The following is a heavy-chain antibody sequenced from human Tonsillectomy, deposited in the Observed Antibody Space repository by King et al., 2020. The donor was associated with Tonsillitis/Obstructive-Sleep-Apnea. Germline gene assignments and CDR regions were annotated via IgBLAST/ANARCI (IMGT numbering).Heavy chain of an antibody. CDR3: ARFFDTWSGYSYYYMDV. Sequence: LQLVQSGAEVKKPGESLRISCKGSGYSFTSYWISWVRQMPGKGLEWMGRIDPSDSYTNYSPSFQGHFTISADNSISTAYLQWSSLKASDTAMYSCARFFDTWSGYSYYYMDVWGKGTTVTVSS. V-gene: IGHV5-10-1*01. J-gene: IGHJ6*03. CDR2: IDPSDSYT. D-gene: IGHD3-3*01. CDR1: GYSFTSYW.